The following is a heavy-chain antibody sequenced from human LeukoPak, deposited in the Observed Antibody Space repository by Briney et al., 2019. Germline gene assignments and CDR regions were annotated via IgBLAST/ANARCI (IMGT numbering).Heavy chain of an antibody. D-gene: IGHD3-10*01. J-gene: IGHJ1*01. CDR2: ISERGGST. CDR3: AKYFASGSYYKLPH. CDR1: GISLTNYA. V-gene: IGHV3-23*01. Sequence: GSLRLSCVVSGISLTNYAMTWVRQAPGKGLEWVSYISERGGSTSYADSVKGRFTISRDNSKNTLYLQMNSLSAEDTAVYYCAKYFASGSYYKLPHWGQGTLVTVSS.